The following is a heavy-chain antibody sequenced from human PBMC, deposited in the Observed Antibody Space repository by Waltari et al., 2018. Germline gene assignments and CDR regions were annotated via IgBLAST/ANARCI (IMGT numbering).Heavy chain of an antibody. CDR3: TREVVPAATIVVNWFDP. V-gene: IGHV7-4-1*02. J-gene: IGHJ5*02. D-gene: IGHD2-2*01. CDR1: GYTFTSYA. Sequence: QAQLVQSGSDLQKPGASLKASCTASGYTFTSYAINWVRQAPGKGLELMGWIITSSGNPTYAQGFTGRFVFSLDTSVSTAYLQINNLQADDTAIYYCTREVVPAATIVVNWFDPWGQGTLVTVSS. CDR2: IITSSGNP.